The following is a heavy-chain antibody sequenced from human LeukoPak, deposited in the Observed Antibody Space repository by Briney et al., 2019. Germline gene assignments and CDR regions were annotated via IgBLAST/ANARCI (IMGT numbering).Heavy chain of an antibody. Sequence: PGGSLRLSCAASGFTFNNYGMHWVRQAPGKGLEWMALIWYDGSNKYYADSVKGRFTISRDNSKNTLYLQMNSLRAEDTAVYYCAKAQSIAVAGACHYWGQGTLVTVSS. CDR3: AKAQSIAVAGACHY. V-gene: IGHV3-33*06. CDR2: IWYDGSNK. D-gene: IGHD6-19*01. CDR1: GFTFNNYG. J-gene: IGHJ4*02.